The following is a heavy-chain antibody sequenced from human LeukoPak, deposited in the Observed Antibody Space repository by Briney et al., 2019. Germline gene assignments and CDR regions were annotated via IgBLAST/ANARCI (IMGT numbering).Heavy chain of an antibody. D-gene: IGHD2-15*01. V-gene: IGHV4-34*01. CDR2: INHSGST. CDR1: GGSFSGYY. CDR3: ARDHPPYCSGGSCYGRWFDP. Sequence: SETLSLTCAVYGGSFSGYYWSWIRQPPGKGLEWIGEINHSGSTNYNPSLKSRVTISVDTSKNQFSLKMRSVTAADTAVYYCARDHPPYCSGGSCYGRWFDPWGQGTLVTVSS. J-gene: IGHJ5*02.